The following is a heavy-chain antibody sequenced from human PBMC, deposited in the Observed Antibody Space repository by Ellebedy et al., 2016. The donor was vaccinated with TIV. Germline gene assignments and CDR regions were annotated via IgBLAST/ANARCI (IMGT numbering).Heavy chain of an antibody. CDR2: IYQDGSEK. CDR3: ARRGSYGDYAVHVNSWFDS. CDR1: GFSFRSYL. J-gene: IGHJ5*01. V-gene: IGHV3-7*01. D-gene: IGHD4-17*01. Sequence: GESLKISCAASGFSFRSYLMSWVRQAPGKGLEWVANIYQDGSEKYYVDSVEGRFTISRDNANNILYLQMKSLRAEDTAVYYCARRGSYGDYAVHVNSWFDSWGQGTPVTVAP.